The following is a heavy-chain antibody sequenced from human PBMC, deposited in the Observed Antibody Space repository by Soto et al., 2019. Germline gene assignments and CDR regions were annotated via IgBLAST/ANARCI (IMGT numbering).Heavy chain of an antibody. CDR2: ISYDGSNK. V-gene: IGHV3-30*18. D-gene: IGHD3-22*01. CDR3: AKDLPPGPYYDSSGYFDY. J-gene: IGHJ4*02. CDR1: GFTFSSYG. Sequence: PGGSPRLSCAASGFTFSSYGMHWVRQAPGKGLEWVAVISYDGSNKYYADSVKGRFTISRDNSKNTLYLQMNSLRAEDTAVYYCAKDLPPGPYYDSSGYFDYWGQGTLVTVSS.